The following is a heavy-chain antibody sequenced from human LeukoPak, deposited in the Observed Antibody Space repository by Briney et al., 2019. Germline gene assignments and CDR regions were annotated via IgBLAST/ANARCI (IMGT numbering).Heavy chain of an antibody. CDR3: AKAFTTGTPSDY. J-gene: IGHJ4*02. CDR1: GFTVSSNY. CDR2: ISGSGGST. D-gene: IGHD1-1*01. Sequence: GGSLRLSCAASGFTVSSNYMSWVRQAPGKGLEWVSAISGSGGSTYYADSVKGRFTISRDNSKNTLYLQMNSLRAEDTAVYYCAKAFTTGTPSDYWGQGTLVTVSS. V-gene: IGHV3-23*01.